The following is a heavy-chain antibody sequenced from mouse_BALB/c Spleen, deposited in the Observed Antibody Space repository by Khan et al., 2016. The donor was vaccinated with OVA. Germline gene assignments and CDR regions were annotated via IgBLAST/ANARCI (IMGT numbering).Heavy chain of an antibody. CDR3: TRIYRSDFDY. D-gene: IGHD1-1*01. Sequence: VQLQQSGPELVRPGASVKISCKASGYSFTGYFMNWVMQSHGKSLEWIGRINPHIGETFYNQRFKDKATLTVDESSNTAQMELRSLASEDSAVYYCTRIYRSDFDYWGQGTTLTVSS. CDR1: GYSFTGYF. CDR2: INPHIGET. V-gene: IGHV1-20*02. J-gene: IGHJ2*01.